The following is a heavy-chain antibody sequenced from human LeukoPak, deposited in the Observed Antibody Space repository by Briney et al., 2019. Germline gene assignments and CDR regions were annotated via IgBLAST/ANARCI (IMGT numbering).Heavy chain of an antibody. V-gene: IGHV3-74*01. CDR2: ISADGSSP. CDR1: GFTFSSYW. CDR3: ARSREPGRDGDY. J-gene: IGHJ4*02. D-gene: IGHD5-24*01. Sequence: GGSLRLSCAASGFTFSSYWMHWVRRSPGKGLVWVSRISADGSSPSYADSVKGRFTISRDNAKNTLFLQMNSLRAEDTAVYYCARSREPGRDGDYWGQGTLVTVSS.